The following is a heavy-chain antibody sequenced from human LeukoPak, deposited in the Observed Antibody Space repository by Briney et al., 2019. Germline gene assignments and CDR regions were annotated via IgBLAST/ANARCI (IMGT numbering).Heavy chain of an antibody. V-gene: IGHV3-21*01. Sequence: ETLSLTCTVSGGSISSSSYYWGWVRQAPGKGLEWVSSISSSSSYIYYADSVKGRFTISRDNAKNSLYLQMNSLRAEDTAVYYCARLQGYSYTDYWGQGTLVTVSS. CDR1: GGSISSSSYY. CDR3: ARLQGYSYTDY. J-gene: IGHJ4*02. CDR2: ISSSSSYI. D-gene: IGHD5-18*01.